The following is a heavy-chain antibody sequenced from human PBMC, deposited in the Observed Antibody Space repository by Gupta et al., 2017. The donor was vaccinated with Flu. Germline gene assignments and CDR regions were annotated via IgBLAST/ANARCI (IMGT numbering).Heavy chain of an antibody. CDR1: GFTPTGGW. Sequence: EVQLVESGGGFVQPGGSVGLSCGGCGFTPTGGWMSWVRQAPGKGPELVANINRDGSVINYMDFVRGRFTISRDNAKNAVYFQMNSLRVDDTAVYYCARDVGSGDYDSWGQGTLVTVSS. CDR3: ARDVGSGDYDS. J-gene: IGHJ5*01. V-gene: IGHV3-7*01. CDR2: INRDGSVI. D-gene: IGHD4-17*01.